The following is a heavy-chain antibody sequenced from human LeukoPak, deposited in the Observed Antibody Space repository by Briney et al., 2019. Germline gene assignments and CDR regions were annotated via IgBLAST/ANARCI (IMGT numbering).Heavy chain of an antibody. D-gene: IGHD3-10*01. CDR2: FNPDNGGT. V-gene: IGHV1-2*02. CDR3: ARDHVLLQWFGEGGFDP. Sequence: GASVKASCKASGYIFTDYYVHWVRQAPGQGLEWMGWFNPDNGGTKSVQKFQGRVTMTGDTSMRTAYMELSRLTFDDTAVYYCARDHVLLQWFGEGGFDPWGQGTLVTVSS. CDR1: GYIFTDYY. J-gene: IGHJ5*02.